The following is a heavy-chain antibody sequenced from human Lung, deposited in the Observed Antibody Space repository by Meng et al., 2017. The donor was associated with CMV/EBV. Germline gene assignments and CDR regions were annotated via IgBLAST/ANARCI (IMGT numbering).Heavy chain of an antibody. Sequence: ASVKVSCKASGYTFTAYYIHWVRQAPGLGLEWMGWINPNSGGPKYAQKFQARVSMTRDTAISTAYMELRRLRYYDTAVYYFGLYCSGCGCPYSRVDPWGQGXLVTVSS. J-gene: IGHJ5*02. D-gene: IGHD2-15*01. CDR3: GLYCSGCGCPYSRVDP. CDR1: GYTFTAYY. CDR2: INPNSGGP. V-gene: IGHV1-2*02.